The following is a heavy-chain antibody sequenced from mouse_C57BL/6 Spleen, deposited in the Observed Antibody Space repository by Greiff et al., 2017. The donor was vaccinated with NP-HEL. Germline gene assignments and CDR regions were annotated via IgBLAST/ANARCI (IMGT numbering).Heavy chain of an antibody. CDR3: ARSDYYGSPYYAMDY. CDR1: GYAFSSSW. J-gene: IGHJ4*01. CDR2: IYPGDGDP. V-gene: IGHV1-82*01. Sequence: VQLQQSGPELVKPGASVKISCKASGYAFSSSWMNWVKQRPGKGLEWIGRIYPGDGDPNYNGKFKGKATLTADKSSSTAYMQLSSLTSEDSAVYFCARSDYYGSPYYAMDYWGQGTSVTVSS. D-gene: IGHD1-1*01.